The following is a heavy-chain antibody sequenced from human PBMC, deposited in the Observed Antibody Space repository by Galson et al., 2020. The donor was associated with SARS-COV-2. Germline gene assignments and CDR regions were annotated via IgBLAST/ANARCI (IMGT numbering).Heavy chain of an antibody. Sequence: GGSLRLSCAASGFTFSTYSMNWVRQAPGKGLEWVSYISRRNSPIYYADSVKGRFTISRDNVKNSLYLQMNSLRAEDTAVYYCARIDVDMEATIDALDIWGQGTMVTVSS. CDR3: ARIDVDMEATIDALDI. CDR2: ISRRNSPI. D-gene: IGHD5-12*01. CDR1: GFTFSTYS. J-gene: IGHJ3*02. V-gene: IGHV3-48*01.